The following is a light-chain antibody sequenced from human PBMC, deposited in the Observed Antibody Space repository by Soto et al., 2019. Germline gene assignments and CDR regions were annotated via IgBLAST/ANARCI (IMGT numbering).Light chain of an antibody. CDR1: SSDVGSYNL. CDR2: EGS. Sequence: QSVLTQPASVSGSPGQSITISCTGTSSDVGSYNLVSWYQQHPGKAPKLMIYEGSKRPSGVSNRFSGSKSGNTASLTISALQAEDEADYYCCSYAGSSTFVYVFGTGTKVTV. CDR3: CSYAGSSTFVYV. J-gene: IGLJ1*01. V-gene: IGLV2-23*03.